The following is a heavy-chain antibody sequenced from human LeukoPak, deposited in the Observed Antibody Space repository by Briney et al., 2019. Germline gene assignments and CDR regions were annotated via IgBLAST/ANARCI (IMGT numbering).Heavy chain of an antibody. J-gene: IGHJ4*02. CDR3: ARDPGHRDGLDY. CDR2: INPNSGGT. Sequence: ASVKVSCKASGYTFTGCYMHWVRQAPGQGLEWMGWINPNSGGTNYAQKFQGRVTMTRDASISTAYMELSRLRSDDTAVYYCARDPGHRDGLDYWGQGTLVTVSS. V-gene: IGHV1-2*02. CDR1: GYTFTGCY.